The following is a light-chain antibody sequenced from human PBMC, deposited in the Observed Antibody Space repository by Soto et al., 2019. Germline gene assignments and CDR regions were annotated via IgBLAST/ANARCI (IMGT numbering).Light chain of an antibody. CDR3: HQFGSSTPAFN. J-gene: IGKJ2*01. CDR2: GAS. CDR1: QSVSTRY. Sequence: ESVLTQSPGTLSLSPGERATLSCRASQSVSTRYLAWYQQKPGQAPRRLIYGASIRATGIPDRFSGSGSGTDFTLTMSRLEAEDFAVYYCHQFGSSTPAFNFGQGTKLEI. V-gene: IGKV3-20*01.